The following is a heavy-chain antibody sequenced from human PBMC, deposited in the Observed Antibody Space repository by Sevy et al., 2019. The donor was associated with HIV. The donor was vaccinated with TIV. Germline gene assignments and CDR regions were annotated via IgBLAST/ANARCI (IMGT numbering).Heavy chain of an antibody. CDR3: ARGNSGSFDY. CDR1: GFTFSRYA. CDR2: ISYNGNYT. V-gene: IGHV3-30-3*01. D-gene: IGHD3-22*01. Sequence: GGSLRLSCAASGFTFSRYAMHWVRQAPGKGLEWLGPISYNGNYTYYADSVKGRFTISRDNSKNTLYLQMNSLRPGDTAVYYCARGNSGSFDYWGQGTLVTVSS. J-gene: IGHJ4*02.